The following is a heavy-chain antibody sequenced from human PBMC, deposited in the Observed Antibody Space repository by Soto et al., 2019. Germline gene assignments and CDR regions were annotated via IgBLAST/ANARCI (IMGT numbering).Heavy chain of an antibody. Sequence: HPGGSLRLSCAASGLTFSDYYMSWVRLAPGKGLEWVSSIYSGGSTYYADSVKGRFTISRHNSKNTLYVQMNSLRAEDTAVYYCARLQRTFLEVYYYYYLDVWGKGTTVTVSS. CDR2: IYSGGST. V-gene: IGHV3-53*04. CDR1: GLTFSDYY. CDR3: ARLQRTFLEVYYYYYLDV. D-gene: IGHD3-3*01. J-gene: IGHJ6*03.